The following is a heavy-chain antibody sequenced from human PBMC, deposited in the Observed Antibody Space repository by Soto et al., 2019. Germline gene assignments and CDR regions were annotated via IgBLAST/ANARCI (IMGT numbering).Heavy chain of an antibody. V-gene: IGHV1-69*01. CDR3: ARAIVPALYYYYGMDV. D-gene: IGHD2-2*01. CDR1: GGTFSSYV. Sequence: QVQLVQSGDEVKKPGSSVKVSCKASGGTFSSYVVSWVRQAPGQWLEWMGVIIPFFGTPNSAQGFQGRVTISADESTSTVYMELSSLTSEDTAVYYCARAIVPALYYYYGMDVWVQGTTVTVSS. J-gene: IGHJ6*02. CDR2: IIPFFGTP.